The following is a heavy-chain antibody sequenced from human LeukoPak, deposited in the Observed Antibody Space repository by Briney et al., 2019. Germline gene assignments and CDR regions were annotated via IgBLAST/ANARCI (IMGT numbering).Heavy chain of an antibody. CDR3: ARDGEGPQNYYDSSGYYDY. CDR1: GFTFSDYY. V-gene: IGHV3-11*01. CDR2: ISSSGSTI. D-gene: IGHD3-22*01. J-gene: IGHJ4*02. Sequence: GGSLRLSCAASGFTFSDYYMSWIRQAPGRGLEWVSYISSSGSTIYYADSVKGRFTISRDNAKNSLYLQMNGLRAEDTAVYYCARDGEGPQNYYDSSGYYDYWGQGTLVTVSS.